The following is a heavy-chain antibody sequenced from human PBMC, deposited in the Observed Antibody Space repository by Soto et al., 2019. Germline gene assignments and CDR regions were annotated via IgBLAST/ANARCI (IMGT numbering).Heavy chain of an antibody. Sequence: EVQLLESGGGLVQPGGSLRLSCAASGITFNNYALNWVRQAPGKGLEWVSGMSGSGTGTYYADSVKGRFTISRDNSKSTVYLHMNSLRADDTAIYYCAKEGGGGAAMVTSYFDYWGQGTLVTVSS. V-gene: IGHV3-23*01. D-gene: IGHD5-18*01. CDR2: MSGSGTGT. J-gene: IGHJ4*02. CDR3: AKEGGGGAAMVTSYFDY. CDR1: GITFNNYA.